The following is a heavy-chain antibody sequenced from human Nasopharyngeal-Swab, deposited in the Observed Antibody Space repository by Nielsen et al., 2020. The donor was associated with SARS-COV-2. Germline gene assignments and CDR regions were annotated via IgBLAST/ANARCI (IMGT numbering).Heavy chain of an antibody. V-gene: IGHV3-30*04. J-gene: IGHJ4*02. Sequence: SCAASGFTFSSYAMHWVRQAPGKGLEWVAVISYDGSNKYYADSVKGRFTISRDNSKNTLYLQMNSLRAEDTAVYYCARDRGELLGEYYFDYWGQGTLVTVSS. CDR2: ISYDGSNK. D-gene: IGHD1-26*01. CDR1: GFTFSSYA. CDR3: ARDRGELLGEYYFDY.